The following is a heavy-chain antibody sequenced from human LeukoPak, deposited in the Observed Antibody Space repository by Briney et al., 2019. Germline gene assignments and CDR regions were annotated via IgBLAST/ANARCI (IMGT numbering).Heavy chain of an antibody. CDR3: AGSPAYSSSWDAIDN. J-gene: IGHJ4*02. V-gene: IGHV3-13*01. Sequence: GGSLRLSCAASGFTFSNYDMHWVRQAAGRGLEWVSGIGTAGDTYYSGSVKGRFTISRENARNSLYLQMSSLSAGDTAVYYCAGSPAYSSSWDAIDNWGQGTLVTVSS. CDR2: IGTAGDT. D-gene: IGHD6-13*01. CDR1: GFTFSNYD.